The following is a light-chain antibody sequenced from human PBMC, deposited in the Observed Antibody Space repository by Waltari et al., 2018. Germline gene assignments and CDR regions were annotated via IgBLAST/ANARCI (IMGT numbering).Light chain of an antibody. CDR3: QQSYSVPLT. CDR2: TAS. CDR1: QSIRMF. Sequence: DIQMTQSPSSLSASVGDRVTITCRSSQSIRMFLNWYQQKPGKAPKRLIYTASSLESGVPSRFSASGSGTDFTLTISSLQSEDFATYYCQQSYSVPLTFGGGTKVEIK. J-gene: IGKJ4*01. V-gene: IGKV1-39*01.